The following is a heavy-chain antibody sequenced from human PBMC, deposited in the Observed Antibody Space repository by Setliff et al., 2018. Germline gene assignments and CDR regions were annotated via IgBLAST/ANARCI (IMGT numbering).Heavy chain of an antibody. D-gene: IGHD5-18*01. V-gene: IGHV1-69*05. Sequence: GASVKVSCKASGYTFIGYSVHWVRQAPGQGLEWMGGTIPVFGTTDYSQKFQGRVTIITDESTSTAFMQLSSLRSEDTAVYYCVREGVDTRSSTDYRYYMDVWGKGTTVTVSS. J-gene: IGHJ6*03. CDR3: VREGVDTRSSTDYRYYMDV. CDR2: TIPVFGTT. CDR1: GYTFIGYS.